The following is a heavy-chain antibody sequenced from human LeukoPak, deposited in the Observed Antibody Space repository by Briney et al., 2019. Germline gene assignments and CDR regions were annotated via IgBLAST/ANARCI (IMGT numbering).Heavy chain of an antibody. D-gene: IGHD3-10*01. CDR1: GGSISSSSYY. J-gene: IGHJ4*02. CDR2: IYYSGST. V-gene: IGHV4-39*01. CDR3: ARLKSVLLWFGELLSYYFDY. Sequence: SETLSLTCTVPGGSISSSSYYWGWIRQPPGKGLEWIGSIYYSGSTYYNPSLKSRVTISVDTSKNQFSLKLSSVTAADTAVYYCARLKSVLLWFGELLSYYFDYWGQGTLVTVSS.